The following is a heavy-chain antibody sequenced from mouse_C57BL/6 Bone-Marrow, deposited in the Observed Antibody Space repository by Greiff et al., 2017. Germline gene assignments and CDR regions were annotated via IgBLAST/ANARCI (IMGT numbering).Heavy chain of an antibody. CDR2: ISSDGSYT. D-gene: IGHD2-4*01. Sequence: EVQGVESGGDLVKPGGSLKLSCAASGFTFSSYGMSWVRQTPDKRLEWVATISSDGSYTYYPDSVKGRFTISRDNAKNTLYLQMSSLKSEDTAMYYCARRGITAYFDYWGQGTTLTVSS. CDR3: ARRGITAYFDY. J-gene: IGHJ2*01. V-gene: IGHV5-6*01. CDR1: GFTFSSYG.